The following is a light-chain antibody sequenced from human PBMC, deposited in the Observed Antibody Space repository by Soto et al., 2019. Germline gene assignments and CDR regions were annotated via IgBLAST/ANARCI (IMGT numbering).Light chain of an antibody. V-gene: IGKV3-15*01. CDR2: GAS. J-gene: IGKJ1*01. Sequence: EIVMTQSPATLSVSPGERATLSCRASQSVSSNLAWYQQKPGQAPRLLIYGASTRATGIPARFSGSGSGTEFTLTISSMKSEDFAVYYCQSKPFGQGPKVEIK. CDR3: QSKP. CDR1: QSVSSN.